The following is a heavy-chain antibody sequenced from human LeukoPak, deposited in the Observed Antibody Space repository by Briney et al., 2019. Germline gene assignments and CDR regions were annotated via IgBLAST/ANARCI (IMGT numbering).Heavy chain of an antibody. Sequence: ASVKVSCKASGYTFTSYAMNWVRQAPGQGLEWMGWINTNTGNPTYAQGFTGRFVFSLDTSVSTAYLQISSLKAEDTAVYYCARLQSSSYYYDSSGSLGLCYYGMDVWGQGTTVTVSS. CDR3: ARLQSSSYYYDSSGSLGLCYYGMDV. CDR1: GYTFTSYA. V-gene: IGHV7-4-1*02. J-gene: IGHJ6*02. D-gene: IGHD3-22*01. CDR2: INTNTGNP.